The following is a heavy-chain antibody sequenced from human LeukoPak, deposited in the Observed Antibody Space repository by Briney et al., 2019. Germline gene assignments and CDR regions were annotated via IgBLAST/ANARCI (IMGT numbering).Heavy chain of an antibody. CDR3: AGGDYNWNGFDP. V-gene: IGHV3-15*01. Sequence: GGSLRLSCAASGFTFSNAWMSWVRQAPGKGLEWVGRIKSKTDGGTTDYAAPVKGRFTISRDDSKNTLYLQMNSLKTEDTAIYYCAGGDYNWNGFDPWGQGTLVTVSS. J-gene: IGHJ5*02. D-gene: IGHD1-20*01. CDR2: IKSKTDGGTT. CDR1: GFTFSNAW.